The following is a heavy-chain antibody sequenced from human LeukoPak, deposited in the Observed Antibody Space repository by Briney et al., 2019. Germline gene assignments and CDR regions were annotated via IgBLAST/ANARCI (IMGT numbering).Heavy chain of an antibody. V-gene: IGHV4-34*10. CDR2: IENTGRT. J-gene: IGHJ4*02. CDR1: GGSFSGYY. Sequence: PSETLSLTCAVYGGSFSGYYWSWIRQPPGKGLEWLGYIENTGRTEYNPSLMSRITISVDTSKIQFSLMLSPVTAADTAVYYCARGRYGGYFDCWGQGTLVTVSS. D-gene: IGHD4-23*01. CDR3: ARGRYGGYFDC.